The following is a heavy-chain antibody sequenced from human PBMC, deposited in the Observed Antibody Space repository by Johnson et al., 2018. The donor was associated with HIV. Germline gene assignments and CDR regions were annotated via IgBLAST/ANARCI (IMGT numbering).Heavy chain of an antibody. D-gene: IGHD3-10*01. Sequence: QVQLVESGGGVVQPGRSLRLSCAASGFTFSSYSMHWVRQAPGKGLEWVAVISYDGSNKYYADSVEGRFTISRDNGRDSLYLQMGSLTAEDTAVYYCARDPTSHWYGSESYSGITDMWGQGTKVTVSS. CDR2: ISYDGSNK. J-gene: IGHJ3*02. CDR3: ARDPTSHWYGSESYSGITDM. CDR1: GFTFSSYS. V-gene: IGHV3-30*04.